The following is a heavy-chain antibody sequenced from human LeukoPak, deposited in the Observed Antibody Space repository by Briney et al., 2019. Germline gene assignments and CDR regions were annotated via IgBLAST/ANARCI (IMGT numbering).Heavy chain of an antibody. D-gene: IGHD3-22*01. CDR1: GFTFSSYG. Sequence: PGRSLGLSWAAPGFTFSSYGMPWVGKAPGKGLGWVAVISYDGSNKYYADSVKGRFTISRDNSKNTLYLQMNSLRAEDTAVYYCAKGRYYTFDYWGQGTLVTVSS. CDR3: AKGRYYTFDY. V-gene: IGHV3-30*18. CDR2: ISYDGSNK. J-gene: IGHJ4*02.